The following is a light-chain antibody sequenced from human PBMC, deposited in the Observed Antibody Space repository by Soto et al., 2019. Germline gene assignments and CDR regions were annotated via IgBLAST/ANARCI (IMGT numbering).Light chain of an antibody. CDR3: RWYNSAAWA. CDR2: ASC. V-gene: IGKV1-27*01. Sequence: DIQMTQSPSSLSASVGDRVTITSRALEAICNDLAWSQQKPAKAPKLLICASCTLQSGVPSRFSGSVSGTDLSLTITSLQPEYVASYYCRWYNSAAWAFGQGTKVEIK. CDR1: EAICND. J-gene: IGKJ1*01.